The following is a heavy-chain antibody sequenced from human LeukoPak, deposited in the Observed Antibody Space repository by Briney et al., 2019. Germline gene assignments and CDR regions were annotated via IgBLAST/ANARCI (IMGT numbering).Heavy chain of an antibody. D-gene: IGHD6-13*01. J-gene: IGHJ4*02. CDR1: GFTFSSYA. CDR2: ISGSGDST. Sequence: GGSLRLSCAASGFTFSSYAMSWVRQVPGKGLEWVSAISGSGDSTYYVDSVKGRFTISRDNSKNTLYLQMNSLRAEDTAVYYCARDYSSSWYTQRLDCWGQGTLVTVSS. CDR3: ARDYSSSWYTQRLDC. V-gene: IGHV3-23*01.